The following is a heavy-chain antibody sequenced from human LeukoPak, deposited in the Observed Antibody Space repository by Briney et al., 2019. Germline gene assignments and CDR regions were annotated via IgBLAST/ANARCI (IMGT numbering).Heavy chain of an antibody. D-gene: IGHD2-2*01. CDR3: ARAGVVVVPAAPFDY. V-gene: IGHV3-30-3*01. CDR2: ISYDGSNK. CDR1: GFTFSSYA. J-gene: IGHJ4*02. Sequence: GGSLRLSCAASGFTFSSYAMHWVRQAPGKGLEWVAVISYDGSNKYYADSVKGRFTISRDNSKNTLYLQMNSLRAEDTAVYYCARAGVVVVPAAPFDYWGQGTLVTVSS.